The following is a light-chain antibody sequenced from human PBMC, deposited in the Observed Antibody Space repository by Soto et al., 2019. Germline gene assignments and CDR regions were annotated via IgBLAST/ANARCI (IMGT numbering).Light chain of an antibody. J-gene: IGKJ1*01. V-gene: IGKV1-39*01. CDR3: QQTYNTPLT. CDR1: KTISTY. CDR2: DAS. Sequence: IQMTQSPSSLAASVGDRITITCRASKTISTYVNWYQQKSGAAPELLLYDASTLQSGVPSRFSGGASGTDFTLTISSLQLEDFATYYCQQTYNTPLTFGQGTKVEIK.